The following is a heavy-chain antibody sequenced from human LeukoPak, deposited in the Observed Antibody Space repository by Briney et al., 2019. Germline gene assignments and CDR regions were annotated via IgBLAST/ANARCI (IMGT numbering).Heavy chain of an antibody. CDR1: GFTVSSNY. V-gene: IGHV3-53*01. D-gene: IGHD5-24*01. Sequence: GGSLRLSCAASGFTVSSNYMSWVRQAPGKGLEWVSVIYSGGSTYYADSVKGRFTISRDNSKNTLYLQMNSLRAEDTAVYYCARDRGGDGYNPSPLDYWGQGTLVTVSS. J-gene: IGHJ4*02. CDR3: ARDRGGDGYNPSPLDY. CDR2: IYSGGST.